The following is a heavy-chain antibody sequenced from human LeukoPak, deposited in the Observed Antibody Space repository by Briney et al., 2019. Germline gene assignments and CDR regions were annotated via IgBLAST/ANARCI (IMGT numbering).Heavy chain of an antibody. V-gene: IGHV4-59*01. CDR1: GGSISSYY. CDR2: IYYSGST. Sequence: PSETLSLTCTVSGGSISSYYWSWIRQPPGKGLEWIGYIYYSGSTNYNPSLKSRVTISVDTSTNQFSLKLSSVTAADTAVYYCARHCTNGVCYIDAFDIWGQGTMVTVSS. J-gene: IGHJ3*02. CDR3: ARHCTNGVCYIDAFDI. D-gene: IGHD2-8*01.